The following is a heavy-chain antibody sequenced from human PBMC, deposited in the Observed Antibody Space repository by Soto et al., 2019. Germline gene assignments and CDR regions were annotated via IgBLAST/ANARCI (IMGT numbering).Heavy chain of an antibody. CDR2: ISASGGST. J-gene: IGHJ4*02. D-gene: IGHD3-22*01. CDR1: GFTFSSYA. V-gene: IGHV3-23*01. CDR3: VKDGRYFDSSGYPDY. Sequence: GGSLRLSCAASGFTFSSYAMSWVRQAPGKGLEWVSSISASGGSTYYADSVKGRFTTSRDNSKNTLYLQMNSLRAEDTAVFYCVKDGRYFDSSGYPDYWGQGTLVTVSS.